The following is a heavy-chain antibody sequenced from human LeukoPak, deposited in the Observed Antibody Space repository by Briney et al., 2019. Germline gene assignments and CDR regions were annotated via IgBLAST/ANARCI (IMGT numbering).Heavy chain of an antibody. J-gene: IGHJ4*02. D-gene: IGHD1-26*01. CDR1: GFTLGDYA. V-gene: IGHV3-49*04. CDR2: IRSKAYGGTT. CDR3: TRDYLNIILGAPAGGY. Sequence: GGSLRLSCTASGFTLGDYAMSWVRQAPGKGLEWLGFIRSKAYGGTTEYAASVKGRFTISRDDSKSIAYLQMNSLKTEDTAVYYCTRDYLNIILGAPAGGYWGQGTLVTVSS.